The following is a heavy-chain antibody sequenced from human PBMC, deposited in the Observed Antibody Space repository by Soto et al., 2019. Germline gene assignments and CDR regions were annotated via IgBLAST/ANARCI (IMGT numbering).Heavy chain of an antibody. J-gene: IGHJ6*03. V-gene: IGHV1-24*01. CDR1: GYTLTELS. D-gene: IGHD5-12*01. Sequence: ASVKVSCKVSGYTLTELSMHWVRQAPGKGLEWMGGFDPEDGETIYAQKFQGRVTMTEDTSTDTAYMELSSLRSEDTAVYYCATEGYSGYDSPRYYMDAWGKGTTVTVSS. CDR3: ATEGYSGYDSPRYYMDA. CDR2: FDPEDGET.